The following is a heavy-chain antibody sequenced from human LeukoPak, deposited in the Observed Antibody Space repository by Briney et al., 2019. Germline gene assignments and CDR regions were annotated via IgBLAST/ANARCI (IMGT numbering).Heavy chain of an antibody. CDR1: GFTVSSNY. Sequence: GGSLRLSCAASGFTVSSNYMSWVRQAPGKGLEWVSVIYSGGTTYYADSVKGRFTISRDNSENTLYLQMTSLRAEDTAVYYCAKDRSAIIMILVGYYGMDVWGQGTTVTVSS. D-gene: IGHD3-22*01. V-gene: IGHV3-66*01. J-gene: IGHJ6*02. CDR3: AKDRSAIIMILVGYYGMDV. CDR2: IYSGGTT.